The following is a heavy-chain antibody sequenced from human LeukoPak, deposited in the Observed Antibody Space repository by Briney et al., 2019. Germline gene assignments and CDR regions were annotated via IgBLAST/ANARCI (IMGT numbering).Heavy chain of an antibody. CDR2: ISSSGSYI. J-gene: IGHJ4*02. CDR3: ARDAYGDYAHDY. Sequence: GGSLRLSCAASGFTFITYSMNWVRQAPGKGLEWVSSISSSGSYIYHADSVKGRFTISGDNAKNSLYLQMNSLRAEDTAVYYCARDAYGDYAHDYWGQGTLVTVSS. V-gene: IGHV3-21*01. CDR1: GFTFITYS. D-gene: IGHD4-17*01.